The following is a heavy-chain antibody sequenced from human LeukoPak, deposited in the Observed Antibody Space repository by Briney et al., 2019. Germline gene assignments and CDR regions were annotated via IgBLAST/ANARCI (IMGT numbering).Heavy chain of an antibody. Sequence: SETLSLICTVSSYSISSGYYWGWILQPPGKGLEWTWTMYHSGSTYYNPSLKSRPTISVDTTKNQISPKLTSVTATDTAVYYCARVRGYCSSTICYRYYFDYWGQGTLVTVSS. CDR3: ARVRGYCSSTICYRYYFDY. J-gene: IGHJ4*02. D-gene: IGHD2-2*01. V-gene: IGHV4-38-2*02. CDR2: MYHSGST. CDR1: SYSISSGYY.